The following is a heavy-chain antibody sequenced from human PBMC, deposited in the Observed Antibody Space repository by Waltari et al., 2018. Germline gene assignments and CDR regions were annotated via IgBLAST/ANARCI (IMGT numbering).Heavy chain of an antibody. CDR2: INNDGTST. Sequence: EVQLVESGGGLVQPGGSLRLSCVASGFTFSSYWMHWVRQGPGKGLVWVSRINNDGTSTSCADSVKGRFTISRDNAKNTLYLQMNSLRAEDTAVYYCTRAGYYRFDYWGQGTLATVSS. J-gene: IGHJ4*02. D-gene: IGHD3-9*01. CDR3: TRAGYYRFDY. V-gene: IGHV3-74*01. CDR1: GFTFSSYW.